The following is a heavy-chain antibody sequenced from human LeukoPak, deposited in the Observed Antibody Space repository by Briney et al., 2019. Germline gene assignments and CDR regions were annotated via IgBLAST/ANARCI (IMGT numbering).Heavy chain of an antibody. D-gene: IGHD3-10*01. CDR3: ASTPPYGSGCGMDV. Sequence: SVKVSCKASGGTFSSYAISWVRQAPGQGLEWMGGIIPIFGTANYAQKFQGRVTITADESTSTAYMELSSLRSEDTAVYYCASTPPYGSGCGMDVWGQGTTVTVSS. J-gene: IGHJ6*02. CDR1: GGTFSSYA. CDR2: IIPIFGTA. V-gene: IGHV1-69*13.